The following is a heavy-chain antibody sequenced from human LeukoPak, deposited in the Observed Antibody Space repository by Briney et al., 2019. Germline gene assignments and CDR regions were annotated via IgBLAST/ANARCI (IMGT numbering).Heavy chain of an antibody. CDR2: VYYTGST. CDR3: ARQGYSAYEILDY. Sequence: SETLSLTCAVSGGSISSNYWSWIRQPPGKGLEWIGYVYYTGSTDYNPSLKSRVTISVDTFKNQFSLKLSSVTAADTAVYYCARQGYSAYEILDYWGQGTLVTVSS. V-gene: IGHV4-59*08. D-gene: IGHD5-12*01. J-gene: IGHJ4*02. CDR1: GGSISSNY.